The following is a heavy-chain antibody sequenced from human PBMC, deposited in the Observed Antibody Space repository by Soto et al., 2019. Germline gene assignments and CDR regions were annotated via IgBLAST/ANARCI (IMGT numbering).Heavy chain of an antibody. CDR2: FDGSVGHT. CDR3: AKPLQSDSGWTLHY. D-gene: IGHD6-19*01. CDR1: GFSFSSYA. Sequence: GGSLRLSCAASGFSFSSYAVSWVRQAPGRGLEWVSVFDGSVGHTYYTNSVKGRFTISNDNSKNTLFLQMNSLKAEDTAVYFCAKPLQSDSGWTLHYWGQGTLVTVSS. V-gene: IGHV3-23*01. J-gene: IGHJ4*02.